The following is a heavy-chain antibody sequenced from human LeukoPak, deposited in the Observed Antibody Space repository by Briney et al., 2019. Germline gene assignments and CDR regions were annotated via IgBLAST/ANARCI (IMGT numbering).Heavy chain of an antibody. V-gene: IGHV3-53*01. CDR2: IYRGGTT. CDR1: GIIVSSNY. J-gene: IGHJ4*02. D-gene: IGHD3-10*01. CDR3: ARVYGSGGYWVVNVY. Sequence: PGGSLRLSCAASGIIVSSNYMRWVRQAPGKGLEWVSIIYRGGTTYYADSVMDGFTISRNTTKNTMHFLLNNLITEDAAVYYCARVYGSGGYWVVNVYWGEGTLVTVSS.